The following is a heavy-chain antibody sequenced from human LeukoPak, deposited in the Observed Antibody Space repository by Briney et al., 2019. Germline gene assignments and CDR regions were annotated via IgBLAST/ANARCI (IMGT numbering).Heavy chain of an antibody. D-gene: IGHD3-22*01. CDR3: ARATDYYDSSGPRGAFDI. CDR2: INPSGGST. Sequence: ASVKVSCKASGYTFTSYYMHWVRQAPGQGLEWMGIINPSGGSTSYAQKFQGRVTMTRDTSKSTVYMELSSLRSEDTAVYYCARATDYYDSSGPRGAFDIWGQGTMVTVSS. CDR1: GYTFTSYY. J-gene: IGHJ3*02. V-gene: IGHV1-46*01.